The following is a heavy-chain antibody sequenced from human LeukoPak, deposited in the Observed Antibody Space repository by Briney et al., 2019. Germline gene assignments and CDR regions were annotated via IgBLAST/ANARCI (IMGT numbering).Heavy chain of an antibody. V-gene: IGHV4-59*01. CDR2: IHYSGST. Sequence: SEILSLTCSVSGCSNKTYYWTWIRQPPGKGLEWIGYIHYSGSTNSNPSLMGRVTISLDTSKSQFSLELRSVTAADTAVYYCVRDQSEFDSWGQGTVVTVSS. CDR3: VRDQSEFDS. J-gene: IGHJ4*02. CDR1: GCSNKTYY.